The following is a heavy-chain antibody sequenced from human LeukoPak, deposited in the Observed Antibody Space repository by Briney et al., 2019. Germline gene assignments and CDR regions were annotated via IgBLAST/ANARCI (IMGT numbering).Heavy chain of an antibody. CDR3: ARLPDPYYYDSSGYYPDY. CDR1: GGSISSYY. D-gene: IGHD3-22*01. CDR2: IYYSGST. J-gene: IGHJ4*02. Sequence: PSETLSLTCTVSGGSISSYYWSWLRQPPGKGLEWFGYIYYSGSTNYNPSLKSRVTISVDTSKNQFSLKLSSVTAADTAVYYCARLPDPYYYDSSGYYPDYWGQGTLVTVSS. V-gene: IGHV4-59*08.